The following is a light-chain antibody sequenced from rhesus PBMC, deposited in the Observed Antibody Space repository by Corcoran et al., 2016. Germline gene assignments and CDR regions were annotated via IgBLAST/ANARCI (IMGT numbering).Light chain of an antibody. CDR1: QSLLDSEDGHTY. V-gene: IGKV2-104*02. Sequence: DIVMTQTPLSLPVTPGEPASISCRSSQSLLDSEDGHTYLDWYLQKPGTSPQLLIYEVSNRASGVPDRFRGSGSDTDFTLKISRVEAEDVGVYYCMQALEFPFTFGPGTKLDIK. CDR2: EVS. J-gene: IGKJ3*01. CDR3: MQALEFPFT.